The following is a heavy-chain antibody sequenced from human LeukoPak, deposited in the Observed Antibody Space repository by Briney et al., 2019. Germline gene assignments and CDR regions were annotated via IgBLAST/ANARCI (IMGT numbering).Heavy chain of an antibody. D-gene: IGHD1-26*01. CDR3: ARHRGHSGGSYSLDY. CDR1: GYSISSGYY. Sequence: SETLSLTCAVSGYSISSGYYWGWIRQPPGKGLEWIGSIYHSGSTNYNPSLKSRVTMSVDTSKNQFSLKLSSVTAADTAVYYCARHRGHSGGSYSLDYWGQGTLVTVSS. J-gene: IGHJ4*02. CDR2: IYHSGST. V-gene: IGHV4-38-2*01.